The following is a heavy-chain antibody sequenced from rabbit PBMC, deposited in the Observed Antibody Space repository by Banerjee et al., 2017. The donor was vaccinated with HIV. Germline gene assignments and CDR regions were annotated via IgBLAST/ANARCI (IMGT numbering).Heavy chain of an antibody. CDR1: GFSFSSSYY. J-gene: IGHJ6*01. D-gene: IGHD1-1*01. V-gene: IGHV1S40*01. CDR3: ARDSSDADWIDLLDL. CDR2: IGAGSSGIA. Sequence: QSLEESGGDLVKPGASPTLTCTASGFSFSSSYYMCWVRQAPGKGLEWIACIGAGSSGIAYYASWAKGRFTISKTSSTTVTLQMTSLTAADTATYFCARDSSDADWIDLLDLWGPGTLVTVS.